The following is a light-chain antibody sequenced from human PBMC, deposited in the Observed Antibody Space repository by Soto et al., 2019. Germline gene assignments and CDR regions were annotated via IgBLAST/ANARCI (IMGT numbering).Light chain of an antibody. V-gene: IGKV1-16*02. J-gene: IGKJ1*01. Sequence: DIQMTQSPSSLSASVGARVTITCRASQDIGYSLGRFQQRPGKAPKSLIYAAATLQSGFPSKFSGSGSGTHFTLTISSLQPEDFGTYYCQQYNSDPRTFGQGTKVEIK. CDR1: QDIGYS. CDR3: QQYNSDPRT. CDR2: AAA.